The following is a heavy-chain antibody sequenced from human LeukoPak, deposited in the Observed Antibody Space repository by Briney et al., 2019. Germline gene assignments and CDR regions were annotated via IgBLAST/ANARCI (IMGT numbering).Heavy chain of an antibody. CDR2: FDPEDGET. V-gene: IGHV1-24*01. CDR3: ARGTEGITIFGVVIYYGMDV. J-gene: IGHJ6*02. Sequence: GASVKVSCKVSGYTLTELSMHWVRQAPGKGLEWMGGFDPEDGETIYAQKFQGRVTMTEDTSTDTAYMELSSLRSEDTAVYYCARGTEGITIFGVVIYYGMDVWGQGTTVTVSS. CDR1: GYTLTELS. D-gene: IGHD3-3*01.